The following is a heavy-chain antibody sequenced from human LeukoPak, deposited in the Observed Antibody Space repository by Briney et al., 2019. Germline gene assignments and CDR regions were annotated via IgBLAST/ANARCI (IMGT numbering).Heavy chain of an antibody. Sequence: GGSLRLSCAASGFTFSDYFMSWFRQAPGKGLEWVSYISSNGKTMHYADSVKGRFTISRDDAKNSVYLQVNSLRAEDTAVYYCARPTTNSWFYDYWGQGTLVTVSS. CDR3: ARPTTNSWFYDY. CDR1: GFTFSDYF. V-gene: IGHV3-11*04. J-gene: IGHJ4*02. CDR2: ISSNGKTM. D-gene: IGHD6-13*01.